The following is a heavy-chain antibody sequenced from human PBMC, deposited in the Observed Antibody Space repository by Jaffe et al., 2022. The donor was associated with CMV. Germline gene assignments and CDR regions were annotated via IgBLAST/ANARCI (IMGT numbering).Heavy chain of an antibody. V-gene: IGHV3-11*01. CDR2: ISSSGSTI. J-gene: IGHJ6*02. Sequence: QVQLVESGGGLVKPGGSLRLSCAASGFTFSDYYMSWIRQAPGKGLEWVSYISSSGSTIYYADSVKGRFTISRDNAKNSLYLQMNSLRAEDTAVYYCARDEVRDSYGYFGLTYYYGMDVWGQGTTVTVSS. D-gene: IGHD5-18*01. CDR3: ARDEVRDSYGYFGLTYYYGMDV. CDR1: GFTFSDYY.